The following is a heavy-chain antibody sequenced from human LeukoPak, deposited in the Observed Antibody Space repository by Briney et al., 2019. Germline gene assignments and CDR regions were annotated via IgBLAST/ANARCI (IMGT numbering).Heavy chain of an antibody. Sequence: PGGSLRLSCAASGFSFSSYWMHWVRQAPGKGLVWVSRINSDGSSTNYADSVKGRFTISRDNAKNTQYLQMNSLRAEDTAVYYCTRDRGDGYIYFDYWGQGTLVTVSP. D-gene: IGHD5-24*01. J-gene: IGHJ4*02. CDR3: TRDRGDGYIYFDY. CDR2: INSDGSST. V-gene: IGHV3-74*01. CDR1: GFSFSSYW.